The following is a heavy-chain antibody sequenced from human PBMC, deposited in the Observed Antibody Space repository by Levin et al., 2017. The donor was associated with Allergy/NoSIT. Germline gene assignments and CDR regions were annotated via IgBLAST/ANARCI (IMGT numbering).Heavy chain of an antibody. D-gene: IGHD6-13*01. Sequence: PGGSLRLSCAASGFTVSSNYMSWVRQAPGKGLEWVSVIYSGGSTYYADSVKGRFTISRDNSKNTLYLQMNSLRAEDTAVYYCVRVCIAAAGIWCAFDIWGQGTMVTVSS. CDR1: GFTVSSNY. V-gene: IGHV3-53*01. CDR3: VRVCIAAAGIWCAFDI. CDR2: IYSGGST. J-gene: IGHJ3*02.